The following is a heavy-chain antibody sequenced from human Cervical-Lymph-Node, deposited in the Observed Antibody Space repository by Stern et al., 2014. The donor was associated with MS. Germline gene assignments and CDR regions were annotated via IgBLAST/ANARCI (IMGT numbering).Heavy chain of an antibody. D-gene: IGHD4-17*01. CDR2: IYPGESDP. CDR3: ARDYGDYAFDY. V-gene: IGHV5-51*01. Sequence: EVQLVESGAEVKKPGESLKISCKGSGYSFTANWIAWVRQMPGNGLEWMWIIYPGESDPRYSPSFQGQVTISADKSISTAYLQWSSLKASDTAMYYCARDYGDYAFDYWGQGTLVTVSS. CDR1: GYSFTANW. J-gene: IGHJ4*02.